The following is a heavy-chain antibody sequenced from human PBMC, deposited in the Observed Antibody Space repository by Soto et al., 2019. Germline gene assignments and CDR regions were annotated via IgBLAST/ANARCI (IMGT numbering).Heavy chain of an antibody. J-gene: IGHJ4*02. D-gene: IGHD1-20*01. CDR1: GFTVNIYG. CDR2: TWYDGVRQ. CDR3: TTAQYNWNPAPFDY. Sequence: GGSLRLSCVGSGFTVNIYGVHRVRQAPGKGLEWVAHTWYDGVRQTYEDSVRGRFIISRDSSTNTIYLQMNSLKTEDTAVYYCTTAQYNWNPAPFDYWGQGTLVTVSS. V-gene: IGHV3-33*01.